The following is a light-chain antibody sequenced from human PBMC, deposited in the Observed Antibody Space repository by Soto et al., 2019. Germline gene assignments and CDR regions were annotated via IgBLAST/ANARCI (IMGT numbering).Light chain of an antibody. Sequence: IGMTQYPPTRSVYPKGGATLSCRASQSISSNLAWYQQKPGQAPRLLIYGASTRVTGIPARFSGSGSEKEFTLTSSRPQPDDCAAHSCQQGPNSAGVTFAEGTKVDIK. CDR3: QQGPNSAGVT. J-gene: IGKJ1*01. CDR1: QSISSN. V-gene: IGKV3-15*01. CDR2: GAS.